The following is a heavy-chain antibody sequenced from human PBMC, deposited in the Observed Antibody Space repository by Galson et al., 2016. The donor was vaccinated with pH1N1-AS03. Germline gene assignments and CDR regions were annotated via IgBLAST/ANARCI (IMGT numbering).Heavy chain of an antibody. J-gene: IGHJ4*02. D-gene: IGHD4/OR15-4a*01. CDR1: GLTVNSNY. CDR3: VRNDYEDVDLQGFYFDY. Sequence: SLRLSCAASGLTVNSNYMSWVRQAPGKGLQWVSTIYSGGSTYYADSVKGRFTISRDNSRNTLYLQMKSLRAEDTAVYFCVRNDYEDVDLQGFYFDYWGQGTLGTVSS. CDR2: IYSGGST. V-gene: IGHV3-53*01.